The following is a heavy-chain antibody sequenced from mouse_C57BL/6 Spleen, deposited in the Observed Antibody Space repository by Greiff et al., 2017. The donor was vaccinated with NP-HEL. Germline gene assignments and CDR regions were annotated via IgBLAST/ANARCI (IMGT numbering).Heavy chain of an antibody. V-gene: IGHV1-26*01. CDR3: ARGGYDGYYGWYFDV. J-gene: IGHJ1*03. CDR2: INPNNGGT. Sequence: EVQLHQSGPELVKPGASVKISCKASGYTFTDYYMNWVKQSHGKSLEWIGDINPNNGGTSYNQKFKGKATLTVDKSSSTAYMELRSLTSEDSAVYYCARGGYDGYYGWYFDVWGTGTTVTVSS. D-gene: IGHD2-3*01. CDR1: GYTFTDYY.